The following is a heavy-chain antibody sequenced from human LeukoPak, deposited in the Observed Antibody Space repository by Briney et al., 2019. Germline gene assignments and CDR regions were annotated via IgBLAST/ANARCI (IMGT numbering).Heavy chain of an antibody. D-gene: IGHD6-13*01. J-gene: IGHJ4*02. CDR2: IKSKTDGGTT. CDR1: GFTFSNAW. CDR3: TTYGSSWYSPYYFDY. Sequence: GGSLRLSCAASGFTFSNAWMSWVRQAPGKGLEWVGRIKSKTDGGTTDYAAPVKGRFTISRDDSKNTLYLQMNSLKTEDTAVYYCTTYGSSWYSPYYFDYWGQGTLVTVSS. V-gene: IGHV3-15*01.